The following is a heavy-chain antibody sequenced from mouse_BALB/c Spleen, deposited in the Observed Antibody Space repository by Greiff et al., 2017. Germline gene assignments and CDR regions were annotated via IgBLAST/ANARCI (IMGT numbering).Heavy chain of an antibody. CDR1: GFNIKDYY. V-gene: IGHV14-1*02. CDR2: IDPENGNT. CDR3: ASDYPYAMDY. J-gene: IGHJ4*01. D-gene: IGHD2-4*01. Sequence: DVKLQESGAELVRPGALVKLSCKASGFNIKDYYMHWVKQRPEQGLEWIGWIDPENGNTIYDPKFQGKASITADTSSNTAYLQLSSLTSEDTAVYYCASDYPYAMDYWGQGTSVTVSS.